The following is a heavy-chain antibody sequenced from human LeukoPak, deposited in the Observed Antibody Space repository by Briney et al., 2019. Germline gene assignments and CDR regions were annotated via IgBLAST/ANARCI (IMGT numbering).Heavy chain of an antibody. Sequence: SETLSLTCTVSGGSISSYYWSWIRQPPGKGLEWTGYIYYSGSTNYNPSLKSRVTISVDTSQNQFSLKLNSVTAADTAVYYCVREILYCSGGSCYRGPFDNWGQGTLVTVSA. CDR3: VREILYCSGGSCYRGPFDN. CDR2: IYYSGST. CDR1: GGSISSYY. J-gene: IGHJ4*02. D-gene: IGHD2-15*01. V-gene: IGHV4-59*12.